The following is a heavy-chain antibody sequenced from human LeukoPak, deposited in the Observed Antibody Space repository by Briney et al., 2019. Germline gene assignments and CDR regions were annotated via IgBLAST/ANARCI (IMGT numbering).Heavy chain of an antibody. J-gene: IGHJ6*02. CDR2: INPNSGGT. CDR1: GYTFTCYY. V-gene: IGHV1-2*02. CDR3: ARANPRIAAAGTLWSATINYYSGMDV. Sequence: ASVKVSFKASGYTFTCYYMHWVRQAPGQGLEWMGWINPNSGGTNYAQKFQGRVTMTRHTSISTAYMELSRLRSDDTAVYYCARANPRIAAAGTLWSATINYYSGMDVWGQGTTVTVSS. D-gene: IGHD6-13*01.